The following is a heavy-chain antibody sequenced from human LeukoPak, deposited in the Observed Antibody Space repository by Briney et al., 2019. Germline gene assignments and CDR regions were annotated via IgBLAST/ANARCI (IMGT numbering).Heavy chain of an antibody. CDR3: ARLGYNRWYEDS. D-gene: IGHD5-24*01. CDR1: GYSFTNYW. CDR2: IDPSDSYT. Sequence: GESLKISCKGSGYSFTNYWINWVRQMPGKGLEWMGKIDPSDSYTNYSPSFQGHVTISADKSISTAYLQWNRLTASDTAMYYCARLGYNRWYEDSWGQGTRVTVSS. V-gene: IGHV5-10-1*01. J-gene: IGHJ4*02.